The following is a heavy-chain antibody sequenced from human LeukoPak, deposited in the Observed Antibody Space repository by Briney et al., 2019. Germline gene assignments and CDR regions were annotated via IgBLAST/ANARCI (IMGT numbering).Heavy chain of an antibody. CDR2: ISSSSSSI. CDR3: AGSLRGGGWYMY. D-gene: IGHD6-19*01. CDR1: GFTFSTYS. V-gene: IGHV3-21*01. Sequence: PGGSLRLSCAASGFTFSTYSMNWGRQAPGKGPEWVSSISSSSSSIYYADSVKGRFTVSRDNAKNSLYLQMNSLRDEDTAMYYCAGSLRGGGWYMYWGQGTLVTVSS. J-gene: IGHJ4*02.